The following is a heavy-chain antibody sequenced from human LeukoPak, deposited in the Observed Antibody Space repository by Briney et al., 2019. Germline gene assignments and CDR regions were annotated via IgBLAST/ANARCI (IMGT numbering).Heavy chain of an antibody. Sequence: GGSLRLSCAASGFTFSSYGMHWVRQAPGKGLEWVAVISDDGSNKYYVDSVKGRFTISRDNSKNTLYLQMNSLRLEDTAVYYCARSRGLGNFDYWGQGTLVTVSS. V-gene: IGHV3-30*03. D-gene: IGHD3-16*01. CDR1: GFTFSSYG. CDR3: ARSRGLGNFDY. CDR2: ISDDGSNK. J-gene: IGHJ4*02.